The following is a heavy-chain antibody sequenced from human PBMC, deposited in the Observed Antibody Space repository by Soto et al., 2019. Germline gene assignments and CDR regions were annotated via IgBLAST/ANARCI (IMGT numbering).Heavy chain of an antibody. V-gene: IGHV1-18*01. CDR1: VYTFSNYG. CDR3: AREGQLGY. CDR2: ISGYNGNT. D-gene: IGHD6-6*01. Sequence: GASVKVCCKASVYTFSNYGFSWVRQAPGQGLEWMGWISGYNGNTNYAERLQGRVTMTTDTSTSTAYMELKSLRYDDTAVYYCAREGQLGYWGQGTPVTVSS. J-gene: IGHJ4*02.